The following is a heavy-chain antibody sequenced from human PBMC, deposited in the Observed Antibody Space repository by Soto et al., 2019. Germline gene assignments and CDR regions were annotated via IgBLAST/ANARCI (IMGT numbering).Heavy chain of an antibody. V-gene: IGHV3-30-3*01. CDR2: ISYDGSNK. D-gene: IGHD3-10*01. Sequence: QVQLVESGGGVVQPGRSLRLSCAASGFTFSSYAMHWVRQAPGKGLEWVAVISYDGSNKYYADSVKGRFTISRDNSKNTLYLQMNSLRAEDTAVYYCAREWRGGGFGEFADYWGQGTLVTVSS. J-gene: IGHJ4*02. CDR3: AREWRGGGFGEFADY. CDR1: GFTFSSYA.